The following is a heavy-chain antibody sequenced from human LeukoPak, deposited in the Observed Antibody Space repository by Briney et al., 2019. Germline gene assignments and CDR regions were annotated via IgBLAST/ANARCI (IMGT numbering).Heavy chain of an antibody. V-gene: IGHV1-46*03. Sequence: GTSVKVSCKASGYTFTSYYMHWVRQAPGQGLEWMGIINPSGGSTSYAQKFQGRVTMTRDTSTSTVYMELSSLGSEDTAVYYCARAVDTAMVTYNWFDPWGQGTLVTVSS. CDR2: INPSGGST. J-gene: IGHJ5*02. D-gene: IGHD5-18*01. CDR3: ARAVDTAMVTYNWFDP. CDR1: GYTFTSYY.